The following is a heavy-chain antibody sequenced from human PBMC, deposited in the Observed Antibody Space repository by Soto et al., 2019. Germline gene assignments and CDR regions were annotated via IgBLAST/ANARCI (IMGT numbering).Heavy chain of an antibody. J-gene: IGHJ3*02. D-gene: IGHD3-3*01. CDR3: ARDKGDTIFGVVLDDFDI. CDR2: IWYDGSNK. Sequence: HPGGSLRLSCAASGFTFSSYGMHWVRQAPGKGLEWVAVIWYDGSNKYYADSVKGRFTISRDNSKNTLYLQMNSLRAEDTAVYYCARDKGDTIFGVVLDDFDIGGQGTMVTVSS. V-gene: IGHV3-33*01. CDR1: GFTFSSYG.